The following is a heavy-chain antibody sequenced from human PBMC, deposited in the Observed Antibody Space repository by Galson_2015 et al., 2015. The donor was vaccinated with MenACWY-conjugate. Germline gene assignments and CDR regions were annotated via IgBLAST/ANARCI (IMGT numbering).Heavy chain of an antibody. J-gene: IGHJ4*02. Sequence: SLRLSCAVSGFTFRNYWMTWVRQAPGKGLEWVASIKKDGSEKYYVDSVKGRFTISRDNTKNSMYLQMNSLRAEDTAVYYCAKRTMAGTFDYWGQGTLVTVSS. CDR2: IKKDGSEK. CDR3: AKRTMAGTFDY. CDR1: GFTFRNYW. V-gene: IGHV3-7*03. D-gene: IGHD3-10*01.